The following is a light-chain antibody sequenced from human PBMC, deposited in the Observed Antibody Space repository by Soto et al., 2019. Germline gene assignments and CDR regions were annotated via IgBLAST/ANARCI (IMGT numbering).Light chain of an antibody. V-gene: IGKV1-5*01. CDR3: QQYETFSPWT. CDR1: QSISSW. Sequence: DIQMTQAPCTLSASVGARFTITCRASQSISSWLAWYQQKPGKAPKLLIYDASSLESGVPSRFSGSGSGTEFTLTIISLQPDDFATYYCQQYETFSPWTFGQGTKVDIK. J-gene: IGKJ1*01. CDR2: DAS.